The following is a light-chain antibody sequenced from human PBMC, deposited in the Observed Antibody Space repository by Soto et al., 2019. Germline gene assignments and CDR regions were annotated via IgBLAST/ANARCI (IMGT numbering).Light chain of an antibody. Sequence: EIGFTQSPGPLSPSPGGRAPLSCRASQSVDNYLAWYQQKPGQAPRLLIYGASTRATGIPARFSGSGSGTEFTLTISSLQSEDFAVYYCQQYNNWPWTFGQGTKVDI. CDR3: QQYNNWPWT. CDR1: QSVDNY. J-gene: IGKJ1*01. V-gene: IGKV3-15*01. CDR2: GAS.